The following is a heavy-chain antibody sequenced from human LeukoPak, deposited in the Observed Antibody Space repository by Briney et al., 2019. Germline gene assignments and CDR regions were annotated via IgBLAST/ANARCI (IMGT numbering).Heavy chain of an antibody. D-gene: IGHD1-7*01. J-gene: IGHJ4*03. Sequence: PSETLSLTCAVYGESFSRYYWSWIRQSPGKGLEWIAEIDHRGDTNYNPSVKGRVIISIDTSKNQFSLKVKSVTATDTAVYYCARGPTISGTGYFDYWGQGTLVTVSS. CDR2: IDHRGDT. CDR3: ARGPTISGTGYFDY. V-gene: IGHV4-34*01. CDR1: GESFSRYY.